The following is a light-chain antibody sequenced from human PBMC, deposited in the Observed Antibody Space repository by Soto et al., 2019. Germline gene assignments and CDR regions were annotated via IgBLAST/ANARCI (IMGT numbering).Light chain of an antibody. CDR3: QQYGSSPEIT. J-gene: IGKJ5*01. V-gene: IGKV3-20*01. CDR1: QNAPSSY. CDR2: GAS. Sequence: EIVLTQSPGTLSLSPGEMDTLSCRASQNAPSSYLAWYQQRPGQAPSLLIYGASSRATGVPDRFSGSGSGTDFTLTINRLEPEDFAVYFCQQYGSSPEITFGPGTRLEIK.